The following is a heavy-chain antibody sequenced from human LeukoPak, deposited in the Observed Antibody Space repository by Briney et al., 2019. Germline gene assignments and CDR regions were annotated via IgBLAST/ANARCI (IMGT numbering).Heavy chain of an antibody. J-gene: IGHJ5*02. V-gene: IGHV1-69*05. D-gene: IGHD2-2*01. CDR2: IIPIFGTA. CDR1: GGTFNSYA. CDR3: ARSVPAAVRGDWFDP. Sequence: SVKVSCKASGGTFNSYAISWVRQAPGQGLEWMGGIIPIFGTANYAQKFQGRVTITTDESTSTAYMELSSLRSEDTAVYYCARSVPAAVRGDWFDPWGQGTLVTVSS.